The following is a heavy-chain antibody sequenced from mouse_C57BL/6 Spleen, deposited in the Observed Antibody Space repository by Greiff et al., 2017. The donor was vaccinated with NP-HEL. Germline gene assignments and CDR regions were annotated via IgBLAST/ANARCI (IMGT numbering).Heavy chain of an antibody. CDR3: ARGITREVEGCLEG. V-gene: IGHV1-54*01. J-gene: IGHJ1*03. CDR1: GYAFTNYL. CDR2: INPGSGGT. Sequence: QVQLQQSGAELVRPGTSVKVSCKASGYAFTNYLIEWVKQRPGQGLEWIGAINPGSGGTNYNEKFKGKVTLTAAQSSSTAYMQLSSLTSEDTAVFCDARGITREVEGCLEGGGKGTTGT. D-gene: IGHD1-1*01.